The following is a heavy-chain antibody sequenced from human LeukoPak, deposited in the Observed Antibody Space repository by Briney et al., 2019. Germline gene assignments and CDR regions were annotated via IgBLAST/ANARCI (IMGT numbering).Heavy chain of an antibody. CDR3: AKDLPRVSLFDY. CDR2: ISGSDG. D-gene: IGHD3-16*02. Sequence: GGSLRLSCAASGFTLSNYGMSWVRQAPGKGPEWVSTISGSDGYYADSVKGRFTISRDNSKNTLYLQMNSLRAEDTAVYYCAKDLPRVSLFDYWGQGTLVTVSS. J-gene: IGHJ4*02. V-gene: IGHV3-23*01. CDR1: GFTLSNYG.